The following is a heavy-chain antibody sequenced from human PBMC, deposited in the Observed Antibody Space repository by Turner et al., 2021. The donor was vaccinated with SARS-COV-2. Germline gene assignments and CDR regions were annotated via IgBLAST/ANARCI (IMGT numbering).Heavy chain of an antibody. V-gene: IGHV3-33*08. J-gene: IGHJ3*02. Sequence: VHLVESGGGLVKPGGSLTLSCAASGFMFSSFTMNWVRQAPGKGREWGEVKWYDGSKKYYADSGKGRFTISRDNSKKTLDLQMNSLRAEETAGYYCARGGGSYDMEDAFDIWGQGTMVTISS. CDR1: GFMFSSFT. CDR3: ARGGGSYDMEDAFDI. D-gene: IGHD1-26*01. CDR2: KWYDGSKK.